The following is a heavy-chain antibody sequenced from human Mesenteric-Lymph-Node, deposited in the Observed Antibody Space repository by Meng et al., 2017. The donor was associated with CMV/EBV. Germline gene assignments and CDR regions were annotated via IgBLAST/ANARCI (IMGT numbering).Heavy chain of an antibody. CDR3: ARGGRNSELPSQH. V-gene: IGHV4-59*12. J-gene: IGHJ1*01. CDR1: GDSISSYF. CDR2: IDHSGRT. D-gene: IGHD4-23*01. Sequence: SETLSLTCTMSGDSISSYFCSWIRQPPGRGLEWIGYIDHSGRTFYNPSLKSRVTISIDTSKNQFSLMLTSVTAADTAVYYCARGGRNSELPSQHWGQGTLVTVSS.